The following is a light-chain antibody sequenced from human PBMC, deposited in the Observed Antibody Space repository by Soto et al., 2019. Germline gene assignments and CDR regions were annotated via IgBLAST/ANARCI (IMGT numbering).Light chain of an antibody. CDR1: RSVSSY. J-gene: IGKJ5*01. CDR2: DAS. V-gene: IGKV3-11*01. CDR3: QQRSNWPIT. Sequence: EIALPQYPATLSLSTGESAALSCRAARSVSSYLAWYQQKPGQAPRLLIYDASSRPTDIPARFSGSGSGTDFTLTISSLEPEDFALYYCQQRSNWPITFGQGTRLEIK.